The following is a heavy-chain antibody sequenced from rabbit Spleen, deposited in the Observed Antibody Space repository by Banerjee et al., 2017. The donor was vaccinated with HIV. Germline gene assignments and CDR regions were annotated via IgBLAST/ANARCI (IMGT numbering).Heavy chain of an antibody. CDR2: IYNGSIAKT. D-gene: IGHD4-1*01. CDR1: GFSFSSTYY. Sequence: QSLEESGGDLVKPGASLTLTCTASGFSFSSTYYMCWVRQAPGKGLEWIGCIYNGSIAKTYCASWAKGRFTITKASSTTVTLQWTSLTVADTATYFCARGWVGGTTARGIDLWGQGTLVTVS. CDR3: ARGWVGGTTARGIDL. V-gene: IGHV1S40*01. J-gene: IGHJ3*01.